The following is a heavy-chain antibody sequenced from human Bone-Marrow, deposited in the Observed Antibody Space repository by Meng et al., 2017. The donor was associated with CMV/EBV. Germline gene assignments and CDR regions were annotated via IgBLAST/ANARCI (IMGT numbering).Heavy chain of an antibody. CDR2: IKQDGSEK. Sequence: GESLKISCAASGFTFSSYWMSWVRQAPGKGLEWVANIKQDGSEKYYVDSVKGRFTISRDNAKNSLYLQMNSLRAEDTAVYYCARARITIFGVVIMYYYGMDVWGQRTTVTVSS. CDR3: ARARITIFGVVIMYYYGMDV. CDR1: GFTFSSYW. V-gene: IGHV3-7*01. J-gene: IGHJ6*02. D-gene: IGHD3-3*01.